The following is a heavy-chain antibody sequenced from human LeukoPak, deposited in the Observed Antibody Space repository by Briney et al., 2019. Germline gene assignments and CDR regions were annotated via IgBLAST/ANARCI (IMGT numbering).Heavy chain of an antibody. J-gene: IGHJ4*02. CDR1: GGTFSDYT. Sequence: ASVKVSCKTNGGTFSDYTIHWVRQAPGQGLDWMGGITPMYGTSNYAQKFQGRLTIAADKSTNTVHMDLSNLRSEDTAIYYCARDNAGLYDAFDLWGLGTLVTVSS. D-gene: IGHD5/OR15-5a*01. CDR3: ARDNAGLYDAFDL. CDR2: ITPMYGTS. V-gene: IGHV1-69*06.